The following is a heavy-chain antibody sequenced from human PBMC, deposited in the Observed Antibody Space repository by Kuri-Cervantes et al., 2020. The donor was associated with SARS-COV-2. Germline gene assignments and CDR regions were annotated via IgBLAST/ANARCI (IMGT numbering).Heavy chain of an antibody. V-gene: IGHV3-11*05. Sequence: LSLTCAASGFTFSDYYMSWIRQAPGKGLEWVSYISSSSSYIYYADSVKGRFTISRDNAKNSLYLQMNSLRAEDTAVYYRARVALDCSSTSCYDWGRYYYYGMDVWGQGTTVTVSS. CDR3: ARVALDCSSTSCYDWGRYYYYGMDV. J-gene: IGHJ6*02. CDR2: ISSSSSYI. CDR1: GFTFSDYY. D-gene: IGHD2-2*01.